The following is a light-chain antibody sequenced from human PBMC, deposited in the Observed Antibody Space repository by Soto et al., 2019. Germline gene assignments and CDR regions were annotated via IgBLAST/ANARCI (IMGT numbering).Light chain of an antibody. V-gene: IGKV1-5*03. CDR3: QQYSHFST. J-gene: IGKJ1*01. CDR1: QSISNW. Sequence: DIQLTQSPSTLSASVGDRVPISCRASQSISNWLAWYQQKPGIAPKLLIYEASRLESGVPSRFSGTGSGTEFTLTISSLQPDDFATYYCQQYSHFSTFGQGTKVDIK. CDR2: EAS.